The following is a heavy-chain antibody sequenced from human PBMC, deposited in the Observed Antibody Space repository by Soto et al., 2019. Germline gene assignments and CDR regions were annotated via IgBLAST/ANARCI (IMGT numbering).Heavy chain of an antibody. V-gene: IGHV1-69*13. CDR3: ARTNIAVNRYCSSTSCYRGYFDY. D-gene: IGHD2-2*02. Sequence: GASVKVSFKASGGTFSSYAISWVRQAPGQGLEWMGGIIPIFGTANYAQKFQGRVTITADESTSTAYMELSSLRSEDTAVYYCARTNIAVNRYCSSTSCYRGYFDYWGQGTLVTVSS. J-gene: IGHJ4*02. CDR1: GGTFSSYA. CDR2: IIPIFGTA.